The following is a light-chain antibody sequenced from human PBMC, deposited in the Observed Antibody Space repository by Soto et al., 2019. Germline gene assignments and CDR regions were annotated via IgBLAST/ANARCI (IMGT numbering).Light chain of an antibody. CDR3: QQRVHWPPLT. Sequence: IVLTQSPATLSLSPGERATLSCGASQSITNYLAWYQQKPGQAPRLLIYDASNRATGIPAGFSGSGSGTDFTLTISSLEPEDFAVYYCQQRVHWPPLTFGGGTKVDI. V-gene: IGKV3-11*01. J-gene: IGKJ4*01. CDR2: DAS. CDR1: QSITNY.